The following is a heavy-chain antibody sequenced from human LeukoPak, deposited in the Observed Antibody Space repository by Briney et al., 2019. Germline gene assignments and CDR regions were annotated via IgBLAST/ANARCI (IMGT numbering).Heavy chain of an antibody. D-gene: IGHD1-14*01. CDR1: GGTFSSYA. Sequence: WASVKVSCKASGGTFSSYAISWVRQAPGQGLEWMGGIIPIFGTANYAQKFQGRVTITTDESTSTAYMELSSLRSEDTAVYYCATQGKAGTAPPYYFDYWGQGTLVTVSS. CDR2: IIPIFGTA. V-gene: IGHV1-69*05. CDR3: ATQGKAGTAPPYYFDY. J-gene: IGHJ4*02.